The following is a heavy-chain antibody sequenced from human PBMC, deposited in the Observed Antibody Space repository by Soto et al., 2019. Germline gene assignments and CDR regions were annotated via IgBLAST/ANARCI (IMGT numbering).Heavy chain of an antibody. Sequence: SVKVSCKASGGTFSSYAISWVRQAPGQGLEWMGGIIPIFGTANYAQKFQGRVTITADESTSTAYMELSSLRSEDTAVYYCARGAAIVRNYYYGMDVWGQGTKVTVYS. CDR1: GGTFSSYA. CDR2: IIPIFGTA. J-gene: IGHJ6*02. V-gene: IGHV1-69*13. CDR3: ARGAAIVRNYYYGMDV. D-gene: IGHD1-26*01.